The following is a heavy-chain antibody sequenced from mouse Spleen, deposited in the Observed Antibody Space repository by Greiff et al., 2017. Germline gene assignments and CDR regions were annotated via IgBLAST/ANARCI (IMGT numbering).Heavy chain of an antibody. D-gene: IGHD1-1*01. J-gene: IGHJ4*01. CDR2: IWGGGST. Sequence: VQLQQSGPGLVAPSQSLSITCTVSGFSLTSYGVDWVRQSPGKGLEWLGVIWGGGSTNYNSALKSRLSISKDNSKSQVFLKMNSLQTDDTAMYYCASDGITTGYAMDYWGQGTSVTVSS. CDR3: ASDGITTGYAMDY. V-gene: IGHV2-6*01. CDR1: GFSLTSYG.